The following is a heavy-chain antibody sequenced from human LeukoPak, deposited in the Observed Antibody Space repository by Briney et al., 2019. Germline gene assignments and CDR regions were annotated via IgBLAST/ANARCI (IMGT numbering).Heavy chain of an antibody. Sequence: GGSLRLSCAASGFTFSSYWMSWVRQAPGKGLEWVANIKQDGSEKYYVDSVKGRFTISRDNAKNPLYLQMNSLRAEDTAVYYCARDQYDILTGYHDYWGQGTLVTVSS. CDR2: IKQDGSEK. D-gene: IGHD3-9*01. CDR3: ARDQYDILTGYHDY. J-gene: IGHJ4*02. V-gene: IGHV3-7*01. CDR1: GFTFSSYW.